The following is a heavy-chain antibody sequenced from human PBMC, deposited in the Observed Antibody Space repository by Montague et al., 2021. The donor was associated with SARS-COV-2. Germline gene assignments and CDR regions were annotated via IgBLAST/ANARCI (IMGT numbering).Heavy chain of an antibody. Sequence: SETLSLTCVVSGDSISTDNWWSLLRLPPEGLLWIVGVIYHAGSTNYTSSLKSRVSMSVDSSWHQFSLRLTSVTAADTASYYCARNGSGRSDLAYWGQGTLVTVSS. D-gene: IGHD1-26*01. V-gene: IGHV4-28*01. CDR3: ARNGSGRSDLAY. J-gene: IGHJ4*02. CDR1: GDSISTDNW. CDR2: IYHAGST.